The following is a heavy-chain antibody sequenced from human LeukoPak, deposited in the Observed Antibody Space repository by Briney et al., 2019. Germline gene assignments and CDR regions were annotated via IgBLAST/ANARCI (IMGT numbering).Heavy chain of an antibody. CDR2: IYSGGST. J-gene: IGHJ4*02. Sequence: PGGSLRLSCAASGFTVSSSYMNWVRQAPGKGLEWVSVIYSGGSTYYADSVKGRFTISRHNSKNTLYLQMNSLRVEDTAVYYCAREGRMAAAGHLFDYWGQGTLVTVSS. V-gene: IGHV3-53*04. CDR3: AREGRMAAAGHLFDY. D-gene: IGHD6-13*01. CDR1: GFTVSSSY.